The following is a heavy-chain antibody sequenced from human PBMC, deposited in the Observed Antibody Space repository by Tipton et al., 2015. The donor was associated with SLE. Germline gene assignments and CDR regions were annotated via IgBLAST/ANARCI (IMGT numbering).Heavy chain of an antibody. Sequence: TLSLTCTVSSGSVSSGSYYWSWIRQSPGKGLEWIGEIHHSGSAIYNPSLKSRVTVSVDRSNNQFSLRLSSVTAADTAVYYCARTEWYQSFDYWGQGTLVTVSS. CDR2: IHHSGSA. J-gene: IGHJ4*02. V-gene: IGHV4-61*01. CDR3: ARTEWYQSFDY. D-gene: IGHD2-2*01. CDR1: SGSVSSGSYY.